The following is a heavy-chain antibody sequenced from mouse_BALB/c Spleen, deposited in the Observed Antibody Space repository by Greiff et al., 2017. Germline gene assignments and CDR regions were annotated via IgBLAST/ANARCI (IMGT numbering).Heavy chain of an antibody. CDR1: GFNIKDYY. CDR2: IDPENGDT. D-gene: IGHD2-14*01. Sequence: VQLQQSGAELVRSGASVKLSCTASGFNIKDYYMHWVKQRPEQGLEWIGWIDPENGDTEYAPKFQGKATMTADTSSNTAYLQLSSLTSEDTAVYYCNAGYRYDGFADWGRGTLVTVSA. J-gene: IGHJ3*01. CDR3: NAGYRYDGFAD. V-gene: IGHV14-4*02.